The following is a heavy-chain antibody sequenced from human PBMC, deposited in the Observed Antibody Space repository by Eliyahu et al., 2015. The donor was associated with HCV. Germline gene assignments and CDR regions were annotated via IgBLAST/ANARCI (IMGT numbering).Heavy chain of an antibody. Sequence: QVQLQQWGAGLLKPSETLSLTCAVYGGSFSGYYWSWIRQPPGKGLEWIGEINHSGSTNYNPSLKSRVTISVDTSKNQFSLKLSSVTAADTAVYYCARGRSPLGRADEKIYYFDYWGQGTLVTVSS. CDR1: GGSFSGYY. CDR2: INHSGST. V-gene: IGHV4-34*01. D-gene: IGHD2/OR15-2a*01. J-gene: IGHJ4*02. CDR3: ARGRSPLGRADEKIYYFDY.